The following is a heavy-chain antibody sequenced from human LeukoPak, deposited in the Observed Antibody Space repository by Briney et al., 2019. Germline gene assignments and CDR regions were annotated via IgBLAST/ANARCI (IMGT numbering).Heavy chain of an antibody. CDR1: GFSFSNYA. J-gene: IGHJ4*02. V-gene: IGHV3-43*02. D-gene: IGHD3-10*01. CDR2: ISGDGGST. CDR3: AKDMWRFGELDYDY. Sequence: GGSLRLSCAASGFSFSNYAMHWVRHAPGKGLECVSLISGDGGSTYYADSVKGRFTISRDNSKNSLYLQMNSLRTEDTALYYCAKDMWRFGELDYDYWGQGTLVTVSS.